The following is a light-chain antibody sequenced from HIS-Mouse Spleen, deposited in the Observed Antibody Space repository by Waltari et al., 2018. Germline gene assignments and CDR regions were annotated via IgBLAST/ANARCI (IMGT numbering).Light chain of an antibody. CDR3: AAWDDSLNGVV. Sequence: QSVLTQPPSASGTPGQRLTISCSGSSSHIGRNTVTWYQQLPGTAPKLLIYSNNQRPSGVPDRFSGSKSGTSASLAISGLQSEDEADYYCAAWDDSLNGVVFGGGTKLTVL. V-gene: IGLV1-44*01. CDR1: SSHIGRNT. J-gene: IGLJ2*01. CDR2: SNN.